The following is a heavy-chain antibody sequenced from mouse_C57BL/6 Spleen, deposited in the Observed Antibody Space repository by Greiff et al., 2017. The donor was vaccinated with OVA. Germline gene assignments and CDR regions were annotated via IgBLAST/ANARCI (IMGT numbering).Heavy chain of an antibody. CDR2: IDPNSGGT. CDR3: ARSGYPGYFDV. V-gene: IGHV1-72*01. D-gene: IGHD2-2*01. CDR1: GYTFTSYW. Sequence: QVQLKQPGAELVKPGASVKLSCKASGYTFTSYWMHWVKQRPGRGLEWIGRIDPNSGGTKYNEKFKSKATLTVDKPSSTAYMQLSSLTSEDSAVYYCARSGYPGYFDVWGTGTTVTVSS. J-gene: IGHJ1*03.